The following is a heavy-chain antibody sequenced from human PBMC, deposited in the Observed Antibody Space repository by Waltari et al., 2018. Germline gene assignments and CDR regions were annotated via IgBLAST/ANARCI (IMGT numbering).Heavy chain of an antibody. CDR1: GFTFSSYA. J-gene: IGHJ3*02. Sequence: QVQLVESGGGVVQPGRSLRLSCAASGFTFSSYAMHWVRQAPGKGLEWVAVISYDVSNKYYADSVKGRFTISRDNSKNTLYLQMNSLRAEDTAVYYCVREGDYVDAFDIWGQGTMVTVSS. D-gene: IGHD4-17*01. CDR2: ISYDVSNK. V-gene: IGHV3-30*01. CDR3: VREGDYVDAFDI.